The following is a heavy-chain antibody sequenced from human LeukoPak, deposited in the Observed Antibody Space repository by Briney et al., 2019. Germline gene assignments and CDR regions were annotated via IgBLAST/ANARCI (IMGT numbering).Heavy chain of an antibody. CDR2: IIPIFGTA. J-gene: IGHJ5*02. Sequence: GGSLRLSCAASGGTFSSYAISWVRQAPGQGLEWMGGIIPIFGTANYAQKFQGRVTITTDESTSTAYMELSSLRSEDTAVYYCAREVYWFDPWGQGTLVTVSS. CDR3: AREVYWFDP. V-gene: IGHV1-69*05. CDR1: GGTFSSYA. D-gene: IGHD1-14*01.